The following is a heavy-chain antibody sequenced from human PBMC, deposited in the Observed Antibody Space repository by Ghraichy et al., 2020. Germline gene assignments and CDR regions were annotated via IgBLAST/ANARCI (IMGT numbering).Heavy chain of an antibody. Sequence: SETLSLTCAVSGASIGSSNWWSWVRQPPGKGLEWIGEIYHSGSNNYNPSLKRRVTISVDTSKNQFSLNFISVTAADTAVYFCARSTVAARGDLDYWGQGTLVTVSS. V-gene: IGHV4-4*02. D-gene: IGHD6-19*01. CDR2: IYHSGSN. CDR1: GASIGSSNW. CDR3: ARSTVAARGDLDY. J-gene: IGHJ4*02.